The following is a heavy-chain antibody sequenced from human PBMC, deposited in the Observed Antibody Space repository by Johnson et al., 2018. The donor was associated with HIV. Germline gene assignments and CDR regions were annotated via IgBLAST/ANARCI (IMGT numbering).Heavy chain of an antibody. J-gene: IGHJ3*02. V-gene: IGHV3-7*01. D-gene: IGHD3-3*01. CDR3: ARERWSTYYGAFDI. Sequence: VQLVESGGGVVQPGRSLRLSCAASGFTFSSYWMHWVRQAPGKGLVWVANIKQDGSDKNYVDSVKGRFTISRDNAKNSLYLQMNSLRAEDTAVYYCARERWSTYYGAFDIWGQGTMVTVSS. CDR1: GFTFSSYW. CDR2: IKQDGSDK.